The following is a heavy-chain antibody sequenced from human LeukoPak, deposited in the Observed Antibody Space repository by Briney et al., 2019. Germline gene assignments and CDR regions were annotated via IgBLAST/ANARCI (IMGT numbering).Heavy chain of an antibody. V-gene: IGHV3-7*01. CDR1: GFTFGSYW. J-gene: IGHJ4*02. Sequence: GGSLRLSCAASGFTFGSYWMTWARQAPGKGLEWVAIIKQDGSENNYVDSVKGRFTISRDNAKNSLYLQMNSLRAEDTAVYYCARSEARGTTDYWGQGTLVTVSS. D-gene: IGHD2/OR15-2a*01. CDR3: ARSEARGTTDY. CDR2: IKQDGSEN.